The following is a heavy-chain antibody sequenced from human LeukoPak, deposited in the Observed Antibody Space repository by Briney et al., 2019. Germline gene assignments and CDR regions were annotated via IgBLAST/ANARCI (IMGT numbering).Heavy chain of an antibody. Sequence: PSETLSLTCTVSGGSISSYYWGWIRQPPGKGLEWIALIYHSGTTYYNPSLKSRVTISVDTSKNQFSLKLSSVTAADTAVYYCARVWAPGYYYYMDVWGKGTTVTVSS. V-gene: IGHV4-38-2*02. CDR1: GGSISSYY. CDR3: ARVWAPGYYYYMDV. J-gene: IGHJ6*03. CDR2: IYHSGTT. D-gene: IGHD3-16*01.